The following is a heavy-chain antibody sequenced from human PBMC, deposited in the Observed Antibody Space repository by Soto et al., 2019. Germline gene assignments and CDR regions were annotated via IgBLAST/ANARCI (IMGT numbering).Heavy chain of an antibody. Sequence: GGALRLSCEASGFSFSTYSMYWVRQAPGKGLEWVSSIGRRSDIYYADSVKGRFTISRDNAKNSVSLQMNSLIDEDTAVYYCAREETAWPLAYGLDVWGQGTTVTVSS. CDR2: IGRRSDI. CDR3: AREETAWPLAYGLDV. J-gene: IGHJ6*02. CDR1: GFSFSTYS. D-gene: IGHD2-21*02. V-gene: IGHV3-21*01.